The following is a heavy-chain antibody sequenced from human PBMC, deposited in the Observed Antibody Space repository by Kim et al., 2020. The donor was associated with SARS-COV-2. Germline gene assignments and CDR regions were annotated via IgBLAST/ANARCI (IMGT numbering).Heavy chain of an antibody. Sequence: GTTCARSAKGRITISRDNAKNTLYLQRNRRKAEDTAVYYCARGWGMVDQWGQGTLVTVSS. V-gene: IGHV3-74*01. D-gene: IGHD1-26*01. CDR2: GT. J-gene: IGHJ4*02. CDR3: ARGWGMVDQ.